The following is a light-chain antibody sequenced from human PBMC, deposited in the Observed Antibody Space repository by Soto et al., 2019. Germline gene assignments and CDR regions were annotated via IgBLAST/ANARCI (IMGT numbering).Light chain of an antibody. CDR3: QKFNTAVLT. CDR1: QDISVY. CDR2: SAS. Sequence: DIPMTQSPSSLSASVGDRVTITCRASQDISVYLAWYQQKPGKVPKLLIYSASTLQSGVPSRFSGSGSGTDFTLTISSLHPDAVATYFGQKFNTAVLTVGEGTRLEIK. V-gene: IGKV1-27*01. J-gene: IGKJ5*01.